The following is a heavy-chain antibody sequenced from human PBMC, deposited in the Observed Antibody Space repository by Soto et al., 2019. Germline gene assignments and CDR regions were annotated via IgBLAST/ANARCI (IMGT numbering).Heavy chain of an antibody. CDR2: IWYDGSNK. Sequence: GGSLRLSCAASGFTFSSYGMHWVRQAPGKGLEWVAVIWYDGSNKYYADSVKGRFTISRDNSKNTLYLQMNSLRAEDTAVYYCARAIDDGSGYYGSVGLDAWGQGTTVTVSS. D-gene: IGHD3-22*01. CDR3: ARAIDDGSGYYGSVGLDA. V-gene: IGHV3-33*01. CDR1: GFTFSSYG. J-gene: IGHJ6*02.